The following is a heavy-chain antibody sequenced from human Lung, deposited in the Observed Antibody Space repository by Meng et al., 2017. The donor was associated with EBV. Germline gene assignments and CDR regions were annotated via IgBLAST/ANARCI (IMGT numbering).Heavy chain of an antibody. Sequence: GQLQTPGPALVHPSRTLSLTCTVSGDSISSDSWGSWVRQPPGKGLEWIGEVYHRGDTNYNPSLRSRVVISVDRSKNQFSLNLSSVTAADTAVYYCGRDQGRQLINHWGQEPWSPSPQ. D-gene: IGHD1-1*01. CDR1: GDSISSDSW. J-gene: IGHJ4*01. CDR2: VYHRGDT. CDR3: GRDQGRQLINH. V-gene: IGHV4-4*02.